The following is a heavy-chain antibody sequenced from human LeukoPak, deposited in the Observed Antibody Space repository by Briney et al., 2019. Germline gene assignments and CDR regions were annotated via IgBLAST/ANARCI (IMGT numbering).Heavy chain of an antibody. J-gene: IGHJ4*02. CDR1: GFTFSVYA. CDR2: ISGSGATT. Sequence: GGSLRLSCAASGFTFSVYAMTWVRQSPGKGLEWVSAISGSGATTYYADSVKGRFTISRDNSKNTLYLQMNSLRAEDTAVYYCAKERTNFDYWGRGTLVTVSS. V-gene: IGHV3-23*01. CDR3: AKERTNFDY. D-gene: IGHD2-8*01.